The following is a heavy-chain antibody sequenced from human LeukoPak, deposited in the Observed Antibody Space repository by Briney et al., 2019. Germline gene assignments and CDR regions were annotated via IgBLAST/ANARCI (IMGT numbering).Heavy chain of an antibody. V-gene: IGHV3-7*01. CDR2: IKQDGSEK. D-gene: IGHD6-19*01. Sequence: GGSLRLSCAASGFTFSSYSMSWVRQAPGKGLEWVSNIKQDGSEKYYVDSVKGRFTISRDNTKNSLYLQMNSLRAEDTAVYYCARLKQWLVRDYYYYGMDVWGQGTTVTVSS. CDR3: ARLKQWLVRDYYYYGMDV. CDR1: GFTFSSYS. J-gene: IGHJ6*02.